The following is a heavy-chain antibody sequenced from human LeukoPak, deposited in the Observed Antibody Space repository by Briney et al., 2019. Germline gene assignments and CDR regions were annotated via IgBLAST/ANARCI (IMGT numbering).Heavy chain of an antibody. V-gene: IGHV1-69*13. CDR2: IIPIFGTA. J-gene: IGHJ5*02. D-gene: IGHD1-7*01. CDR1: GGTFSSYA. Sequence: ASVTVSCTASGGTFSSYAISWVRQAPGQGLEWMGGIIPIFGTANYAQKFQGRVTITADESTSTAYMELSSLRSEDTAVYYRARYWNYQGWFDPWGQGTLVTVSS. CDR3: ARYWNYQGWFDP.